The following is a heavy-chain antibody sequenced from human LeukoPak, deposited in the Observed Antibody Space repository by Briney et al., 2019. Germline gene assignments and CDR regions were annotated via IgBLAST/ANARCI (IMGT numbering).Heavy chain of an antibody. CDR3: ARVHSGSYYADYYYYMDV. V-gene: IGHV4-59*01. Sequence: SETLSLTCTVSGGSNSSYYWSWIRQPPGKGLEWIGYIYYSGSTNYNPSLKSRVTISVDTSKNQFSLKLSSVTAADTAVYYCARVHSGSYYADYYYYMDVWGKGTTVTVSS. D-gene: IGHD1-26*01. J-gene: IGHJ6*03. CDR2: IYYSGST. CDR1: GGSNSSYY.